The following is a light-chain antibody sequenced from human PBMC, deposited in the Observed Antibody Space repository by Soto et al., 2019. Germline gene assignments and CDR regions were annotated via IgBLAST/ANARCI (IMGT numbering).Light chain of an antibody. CDR1: QSLSSNY. V-gene: IGKV3-20*01. CDR3: QQYDDSVMT. CDR2: GAS. J-gene: IGKJ1*01. Sequence: EIVLTQSPGTLSLSPGERATLSCRASQSLSSNYLAWYQQKPGQAPRLLVYGASSRATGIPDRFSGSGSGTDFTLTISRLEPEDLAVYYCQQYDDSVMTFGQGTKVDI.